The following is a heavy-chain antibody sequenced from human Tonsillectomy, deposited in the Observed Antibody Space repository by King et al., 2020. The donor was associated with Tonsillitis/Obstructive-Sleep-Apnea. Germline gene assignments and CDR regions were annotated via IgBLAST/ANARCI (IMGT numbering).Heavy chain of an antibody. CDR1: GYTFTGYY. CDR3: ARQSRHYCDLDY. J-gene: IGHJ4*02. D-gene: IGHD2-21*01. V-gene: IGHV1-2*04. Sequence: VQLVESGAEVKKPGASVKVSCKASGYTFTGYYIHWVRQAPGQGLEWMGWINPNSGVTNYAQKFQGWVNMTRDTSISTAYMEMSRLRADDTAVYYCARQSRHYCDLDYCGQGTLLTVSS. CDR2: INPNSGVT.